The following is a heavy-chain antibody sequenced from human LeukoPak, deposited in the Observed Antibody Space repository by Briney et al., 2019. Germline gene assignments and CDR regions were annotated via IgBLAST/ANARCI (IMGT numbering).Heavy chain of an antibody. CDR2: IYSGGRT. CDR1: GFTFSNAW. CDR3: ATSYFDWPYPYYGMDV. J-gene: IGHJ6*02. V-gene: IGHV3-53*01. D-gene: IGHD3-9*01. Sequence: PGGSLRLSCAASGFTFSNAWMSWVRQAPGKGLDWVSVIYSGGRTYYADSVKGRFTISRDNSKNMLYLQMNSLRAEDTAVYYCATSYFDWPYPYYGMDVWGQGTTVTVSS.